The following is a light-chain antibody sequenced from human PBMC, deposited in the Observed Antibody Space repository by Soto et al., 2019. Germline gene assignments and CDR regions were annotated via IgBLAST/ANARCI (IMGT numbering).Light chain of an antibody. Sequence: PGEIANLSCMACQSVSKYLTWYQQKPGQAPRLLIYGASSRATGSPDRFSGSGSGTDFTLTISRLEPEDFAVYYCQQYGSSPLTFGGGTKVDI. V-gene: IGKV3-20*01. CDR3: QQYGSSPLT. CDR1: QSVSKY. J-gene: IGKJ4*01. CDR2: GAS.